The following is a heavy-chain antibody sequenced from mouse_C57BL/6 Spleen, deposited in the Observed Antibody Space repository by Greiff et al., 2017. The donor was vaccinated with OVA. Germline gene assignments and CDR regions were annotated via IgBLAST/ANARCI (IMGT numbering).Heavy chain of an antibody. V-gene: IGHV1-39*01. Sequence: VQLKQSGPELVKPGASVKISCKASGYSFTDYNMNWVKQSNGKSLEWIGVINPNYGTTSYNQKFKGKATLTVDQSSSTAYMQLNSLTSEDSAVYYCARSGGSSYDYAMDYWGQGTSVTVSS. D-gene: IGHD1-1*01. CDR1: GYSFTDYN. CDR2: INPNYGTT. J-gene: IGHJ4*01. CDR3: ARSGGSSYDYAMDY.